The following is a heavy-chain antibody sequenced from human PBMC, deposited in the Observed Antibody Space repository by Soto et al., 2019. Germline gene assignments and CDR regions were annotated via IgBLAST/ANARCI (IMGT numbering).Heavy chain of an antibody. V-gene: IGHV3-48*01. CDR3: ARIGGRRSSTSCPAGDAFDI. Sequence: EVQLVESGGGLVQPGGSLRLSCAASGFTFSSYSINWVRQAPGKGLEWVSYISSSSSTIYYADSVKGRFTISRDNAKNSLYLQMNSLRAEDTAVYYCARIGGRRSSTSCPAGDAFDIWGQGTMVTVSS. CDR1: GFTFSSYS. CDR2: ISSSSSTI. D-gene: IGHD2-2*01. J-gene: IGHJ3*02.